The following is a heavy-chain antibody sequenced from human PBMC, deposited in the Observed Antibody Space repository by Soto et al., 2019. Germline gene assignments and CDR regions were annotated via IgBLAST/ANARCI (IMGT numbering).Heavy chain of an antibody. V-gene: IGHV4-59*01. J-gene: IGHJ4*02. Sequence: QVQLQESGPGLVKPSETLSLTCTVSGGSISSYYWSWIRQPPGKGLDWIGYIYYSGSTNYNPSLKSRVTISVDTSKNQFSLKLSSVTAADTAVYYCARVGTAMAYDYWGQGTLVTVSS. CDR2: IYYSGST. CDR3: ARVGTAMAYDY. D-gene: IGHD5-18*01. CDR1: GGSISSYY.